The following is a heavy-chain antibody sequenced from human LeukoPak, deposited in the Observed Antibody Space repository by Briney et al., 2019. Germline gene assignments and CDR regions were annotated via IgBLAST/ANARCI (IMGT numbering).Heavy chain of an antibody. CDR3: ARGRSYGDYVIDY. CDR2: IYYSGST. D-gene: IGHD4-17*01. J-gene: IGHJ4*02. CDR1: GGSISSSSYY. Sequence: PSETLSLTCTVSGGSISSSSYYWGWIRQPPGKGLEWIGSIYYSGSTYYNPSLKSRVTISVDTFKNQFSLKLSSVTAADTAVYYCARGRSYGDYVIDYWGQGTLVTVSS. V-gene: IGHV4-39*07.